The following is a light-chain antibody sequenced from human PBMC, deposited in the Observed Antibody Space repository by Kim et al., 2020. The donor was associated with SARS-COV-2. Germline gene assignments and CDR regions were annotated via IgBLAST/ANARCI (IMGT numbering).Light chain of an antibody. CDR1: QSVSSSY. CDR2: GAS. Sequence: PGKRATLSCRASQSVSSSYLAWYQQKPGQAPRLLIYGASSRATGIPDRFSGSGSGTDFTLTISRLEPEDFAVYYCQQYGSSLTWTFGQGTKVDIK. V-gene: IGKV3-20*01. CDR3: QQYGSSLTWT. J-gene: IGKJ1*01.